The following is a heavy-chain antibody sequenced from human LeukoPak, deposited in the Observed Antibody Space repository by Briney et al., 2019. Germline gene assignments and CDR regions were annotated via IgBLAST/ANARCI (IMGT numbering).Heavy chain of an antibody. CDR3: ARGSTQYSSGWYGLDY. D-gene: IGHD6-19*01. Sequence: GGSLRLSGAASGFTFSSDWMHWVRQAPGKGLVWVSRVNSDGSSTTYADSVKGRFTISRDNAKNTLYLQMNSLRAEDTAVYYCARGSTQYSSGWYGLDYWGQGTLVTVSS. V-gene: IGHV3-74*01. CDR1: GFTFSSDW. CDR2: VNSDGSST. J-gene: IGHJ4*02.